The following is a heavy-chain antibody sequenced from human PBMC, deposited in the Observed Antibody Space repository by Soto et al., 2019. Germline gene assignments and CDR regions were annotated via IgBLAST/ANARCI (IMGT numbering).Heavy chain of an antibody. CDR3: ARDSPSLAYCGGDCYSIDY. V-gene: IGHV1-2*02. CDR1: GYSFTDYY. CDR2: INPNSGGT. J-gene: IGHJ4*02. Sequence: ASVKVSCKTSGYSFTDYYIHWLRLAPGQGLKWMGWINPNSGGTNYPRKFQGSVTMTRDTSLNTVYMDVTRLRSDDTAVYYCARDSPSLAYCGGDCYSIDYWGPGTLVTVSS. D-gene: IGHD2-21*02.